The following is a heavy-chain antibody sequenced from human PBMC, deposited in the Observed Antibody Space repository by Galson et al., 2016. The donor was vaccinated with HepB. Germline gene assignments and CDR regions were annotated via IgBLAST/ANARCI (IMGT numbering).Heavy chain of an antibody. D-gene: IGHD2-21*01. CDR1: GFTFSSYG. CDR3: ARDYFCVGASCRGERGRFDY. CDR2: ISYDGSSK. J-gene: IGHJ4*02. V-gene: IGHV3-30*03. Sequence: SLRLSCAASGFTFSSYGMHWVRQAPGKGLEWVAVISYDGSSKYYADSVKGRFTISRDNAKNSLFLQMSSLRAEDTAMYYCARDYFCVGASCRGERGRFDYWGQGALVTVSS.